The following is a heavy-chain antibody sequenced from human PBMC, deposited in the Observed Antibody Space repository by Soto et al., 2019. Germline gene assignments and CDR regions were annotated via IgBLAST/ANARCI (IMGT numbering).Heavy chain of an antibody. D-gene: IGHD4-17*01. Sequence: QVQLQESGPGLVKPSETLSLTCTVSSGSISSYYWSWIRQPPGKGLEWSGYMYYSGSTNYNPSLKSRVTISVDTSKKQFALELSSVTAADTAVYYCARRYGASFDYWGQGSLVTVSS. J-gene: IGHJ4*02. CDR3: ARRYGASFDY. CDR2: MYYSGST. V-gene: IGHV4-59*01. CDR1: SGSISSYY.